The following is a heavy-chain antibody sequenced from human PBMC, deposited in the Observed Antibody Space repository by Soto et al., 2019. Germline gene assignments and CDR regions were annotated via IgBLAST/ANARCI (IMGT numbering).Heavy chain of an antibody. V-gene: IGHV3-49*04. D-gene: IGHD3-10*01. CDR1: GFTFGDYA. Sequence: GESLKISCTASGFTFGDYAMSWVRQAPGKGLEWVGFIRSKAYGGTTEYAASVKGRFTISRDDSKSIAYLQMNSLKTEDTAVYYCTRDPGDTMVRGATYYFDYWGQGTLVTVSS. CDR3: TRDPGDTMVRGATYYFDY. CDR2: IRSKAYGGTT. J-gene: IGHJ4*02.